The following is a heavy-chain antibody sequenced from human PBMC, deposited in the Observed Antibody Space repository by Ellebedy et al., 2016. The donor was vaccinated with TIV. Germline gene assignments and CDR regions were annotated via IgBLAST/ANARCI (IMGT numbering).Heavy chain of an antibody. D-gene: IGHD4-17*01. V-gene: IGHV2-70*01. CDR3: ARMATVTTYGGGIHYYYGMDV. CDR2: IDWDDDK. Sequence: SGPTLVXPTQTLTLTCTFSGFSLSTSGMCVSWIRQPPGKALEWLALIDWDDDKYYSTSLKTRLTISKDTSKNQVVLTMTNMDPVDTATYYCARMATVTTYGGGIHYYYGMDVWGQGTTVTVSS. CDR1: GFSLSTSGMC. J-gene: IGHJ6*02.